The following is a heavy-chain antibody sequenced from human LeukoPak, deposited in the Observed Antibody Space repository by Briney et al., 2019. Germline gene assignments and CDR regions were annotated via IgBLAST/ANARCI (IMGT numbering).Heavy chain of an antibody. D-gene: IGHD6-19*01. CDR1: GGSISSYY. CDR2: IYYSGST. Sequence: SETLSLTCTVSGGSISSYYWSWIRQPPGKGLEWIGYIYYSGSTNYNPSLKGRVTISVDTSKNQFSLKLSSVTAADTAVYYCARGEGYSSGWYGFDYWGQGTLVTVSS. J-gene: IGHJ4*02. CDR3: ARGEGYSSGWYGFDY. V-gene: IGHV4-59*01.